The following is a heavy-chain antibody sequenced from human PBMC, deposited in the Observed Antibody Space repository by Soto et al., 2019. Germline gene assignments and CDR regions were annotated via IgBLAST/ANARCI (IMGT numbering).Heavy chain of an antibody. D-gene: IGHD2-15*01. J-gene: IGHJ4*02. CDR2: IYHGST. V-gene: IGHV4-30-2*01. Sequence: QLQLQESGSGLVKPSQTLSLTSAVSGGSISSGGYSWYWIRQPPGKGLEWIGYIYHGSTYYNPSLKSRVTISVDRSKNQFSLKLSSVTAADTAVYYCARGQVVAAQHWGQGTLVTVSS. CDR3: ARGQVVAAQH. CDR1: GGSISSGGYS.